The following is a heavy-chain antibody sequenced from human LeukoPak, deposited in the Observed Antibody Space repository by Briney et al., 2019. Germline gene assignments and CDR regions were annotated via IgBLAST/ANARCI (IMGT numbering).Heavy chain of an antibody. J-gene: IGHJ4*02. CDR2: IYYSGST. CDR3: ARRTIYCSSTSCYNGFDY. Sequence: SETLSLTCTVSGDSISSYYWGWIRQPPGKGLEWIGSIYYSGSTYYNPSLKNRVTISVDTSKNQFSLKLSSVTAADTAVYYCARRTIYCSSTSCYNGFDYWGQGTLVTVSS. D-gene: IGHD2-2*02. V-gene: IGHV4-39*01. CDR1: GDSISSYY.